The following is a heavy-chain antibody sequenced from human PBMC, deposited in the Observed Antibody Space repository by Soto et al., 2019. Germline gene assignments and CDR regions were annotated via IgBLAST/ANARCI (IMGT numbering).Heavy chain of an antibody. CDR2: IIPIFATP. J-gene: IGHJ6*02. CDR3: ARDLSAVKRFESFKYYRMDV. Sequence: QVQLMQSGAEVRKPGSSVTVSCKASGGTFSSNPISWVRQAPGQGLEWMGGIIPIFATPHYARRFLDRVTLTADRSTNPAYMSLTGLTSEDTAIYYCARDLSAVKRFESFKYYRMDVWGQGTTVTVS. D-gene: IGHD3-3*01. CDR1: GGTFSSNP. V-gene: IGHV1-69*06.